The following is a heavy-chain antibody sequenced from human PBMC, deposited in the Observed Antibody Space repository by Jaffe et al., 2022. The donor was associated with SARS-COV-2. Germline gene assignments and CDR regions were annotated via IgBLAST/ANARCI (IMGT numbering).Heavy chain of an antibody. Sequence: QVQLQESGPGLVKPSETLSLTCTVSGGSISSYYWSWIRQPPGKGLEWIGYIYYSGSTNYNPSLKSRVTISVDTSKNQFSLKLSSVTAADTAVYYCARVAEGAKPYYFDYWGQGTLVTVSS. CDR3: ARVAEGAKPYYFDY. D-gene: IGHD1-26*01. CDR2: IYYSGST. CDR1: GGSISSYY. V-gene: IGHV4-59*08. J-gene: IGHJ4*02.